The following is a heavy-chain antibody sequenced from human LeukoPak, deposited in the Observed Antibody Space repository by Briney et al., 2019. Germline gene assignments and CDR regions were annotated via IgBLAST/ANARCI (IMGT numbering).Heavy chain of an antibody. CDR2: IIPIFGTA. CDR1: GGTFSSYA. J-gene: IGHJ6*03. Sequence: ASVKVSCKASGGTFSSYAISWVRQAPGQGLEWMGGIIPIFGTANYAQKFQGRVTITADKSTSTAYMELSSLRSEDTAVYYCARVRRYDFWSGYPKTNYCHYYMDVWGKGTTVTVSS. V-gene: IGHV1-69*06. CDR3: ARVRRYDFWSGYPKTNYCHYYMDV. D-gene: IGHD3-3*01.